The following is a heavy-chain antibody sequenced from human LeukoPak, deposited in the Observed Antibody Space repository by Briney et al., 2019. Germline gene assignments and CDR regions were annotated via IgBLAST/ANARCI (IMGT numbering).Heavy chain of an antibody. J-gene: IGHJ2*01. D-gene: IGHD3-22*01. V-gene: IGHV1-18*01. CDR2: ISAYNGNT. CDR3: ARDPFLGFKYYYDSSGYWYFDL. CDR1: GYTFTSYG. Sequence: ASVTVSCKASGYTFTSYGISWVRQAPGQGLEWMGWISAYNGNTDYAQKLQGRVTMTTDTSTSTAYMELRSLRSDDTAVYYCARDPFLGFKYYYDSSGYWYFDLWGRGTLVTVSS.